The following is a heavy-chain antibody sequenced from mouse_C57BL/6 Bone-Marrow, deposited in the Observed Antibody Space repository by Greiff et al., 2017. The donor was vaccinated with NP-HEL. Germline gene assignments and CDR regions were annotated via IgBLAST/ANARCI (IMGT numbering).Heavy chain of an antibody. CDR1: GFTFSDAW. CDR3: TRPYYYGSSYDWYFDV. D-gene: IGHD1-1*01. J-gene: IGHJ1*03. V-gene: IGHV6-6*01. Sequence: EVMLVESGGGLVQPGGSMKLSCAASGFTFSDAWMDWVRQSPEKGLEWVAEIRNKANNHATYYAESVKGRFTISRDDSKSSVYLQMNSLRAEDTGIYYCTRPYYYGSSYDWYFDVWGTGTTVTVSS. CDR2: IRNKANNHAT.